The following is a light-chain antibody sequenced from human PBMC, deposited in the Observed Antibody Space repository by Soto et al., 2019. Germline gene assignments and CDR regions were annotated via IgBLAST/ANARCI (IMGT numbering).Light chain of an antibody. J-gene: IGKJ1*01. CDR3: QQYNSGT. V-gene: IGKV1-5*01. Sequence: NQITHSSSTLSASIGDRVTITCRASQSISSWLAWYQQKPGKAPKLLIYDASSLESGVPSRFSGSGSGTEFTLTISSMQPDDFATYYCQQYNSGTFGQGTKVDIK. CDR2: DAS. CDR1: QSISSW.